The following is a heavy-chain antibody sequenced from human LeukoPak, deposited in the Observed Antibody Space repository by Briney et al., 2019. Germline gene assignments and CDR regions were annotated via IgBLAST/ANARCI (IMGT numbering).Heavy chain of an antibody. CDR2: ISWNSGSI. J-gene: IGHJ5*02. CDR3: AREKGSVFGAGWFDP. Sequence: GRSLRLSCAASGFTFDDYAMHWVRQAPGKGLEWVSGISWNSGSIGYADSVKGRFTISRDNAKNSLYLQMNSLRAEDAAIYYCAREKGSVFGAGWFDPWGQGTLVTVSS. D-gene: IGHD4/OR15-4a*01. CDR1: GFTFDDYA. V-gene: IGHV3-9*01.